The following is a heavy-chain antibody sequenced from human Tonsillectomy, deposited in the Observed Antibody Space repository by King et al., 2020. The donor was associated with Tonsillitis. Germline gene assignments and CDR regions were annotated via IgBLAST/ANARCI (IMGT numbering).Heavy chain of an antibody. CDR1: GFTFDDYA. CDR2: ISWNSGSI. V-gene: IGHV3-9*01. J-gene: IGHJ6*02. Sequence: GQLVQSGGGLVQPGRSLRLSCAASGFTFDDYAMHWVRQAPGKGLEWVSGISWNSGSIGYADSVKGRFTISRDNAKNSLYLQMNSLRAEDTALYYCAKAVTAGFGVVLAYGMDVWVQGTTVTVSS. D-gene: IGHD3-3*01. CDR3: AKAVTAGFGVVLAYGMDV.